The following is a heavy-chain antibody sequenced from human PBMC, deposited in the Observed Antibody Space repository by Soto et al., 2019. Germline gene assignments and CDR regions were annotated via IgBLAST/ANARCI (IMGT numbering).Heavy chain of an antibody. CDR2: IIPIFGTA. CDR3: ARSHVGIFVVVRAHEYFQH. D-gene: IGHD3-3*01. V-gene: IGHV1-69*06. J-gene: IGHJ1*01. Sequence: QVQLVQSGAEVKKPGSSVKVSCKASGGTFSSYAISWVRQAPGQGLEWMGGIIPIFGTANYAQKFQGRVTITADKAASTAYMELSSLRSEDTAVYYCARSHVGIFVVVRAHEYFQHWGQGSLVTVSS. CDR1: GGTFSSYA.